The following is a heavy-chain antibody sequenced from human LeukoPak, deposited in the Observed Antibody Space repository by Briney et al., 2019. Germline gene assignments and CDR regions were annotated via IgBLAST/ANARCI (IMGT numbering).Heavy chain of an antibody. J-gene: IGHJ3*02. V-gene: IGHV1-18*01. Sequence: GASVKVSCKASGYTFTSYGISWVRQAPGQGLEWMGWIIAYNGYTNYAQKLQGRVTMTTDTSTSTAYMELRSLRSDDTAVYYCARVVRMVRGEVGAFDIWGQGTMVTVSS. CDR2: IIAYNGYT. CDR1: GYTFTSYG. CDR3: ARVVRMVRGEVGAFDI. D-gene: IGHD3-10*01.